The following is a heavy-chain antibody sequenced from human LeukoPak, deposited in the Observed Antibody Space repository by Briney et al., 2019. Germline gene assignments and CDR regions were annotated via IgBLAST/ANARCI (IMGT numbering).Heavy chain of an antibody. J-gene: IGHJ4*02. CDR3: ARVYSYGFDY. CDR2: IYHSGST. CDR1: GGSISSGGYS. V-gene: IGHV4-30-2*01. Sequence: PSETLSLTCAVSGGSISSGGYSWSWIRQPPGKGLEWIVYIYHSGSTYYNPSLKSRVTISVDRSKNQFSLKLSSVTAADTAVYYCARVYSYGFDYWGQGTLVTVSS. D-gene: IGHD5-18*01.